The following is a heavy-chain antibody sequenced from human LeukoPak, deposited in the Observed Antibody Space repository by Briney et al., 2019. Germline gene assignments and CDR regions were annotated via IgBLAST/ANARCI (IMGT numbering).Heavy chain of an antibody. V-gene: IGHV1-69*01. Sequence: SVKVSCKASGGTFSSYAISWVRQAPGQGLEWMGGIIPIFGTANYAQKFQGRVTITADESTSTAYMELSSLRSEDTAVYYCARDFRSIVVVPAAHIFDHWGQGTLVTVSS. CDR1: GGTFSSYA. D-gene: IGHD2-2*01. J-gene: IGHJ4*02. CDR2: IIPIFGTA. CDR3: ARDFRSIVVVPAAHIFDH.